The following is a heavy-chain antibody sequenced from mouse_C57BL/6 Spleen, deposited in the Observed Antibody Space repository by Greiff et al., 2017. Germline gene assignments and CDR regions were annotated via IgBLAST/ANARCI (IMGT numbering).Heavy chain of an antibody. V-gene: IGHV1-22*01. CDR2: INPNNGGT. J-gene: IGHJ2*01. D-gene: IGHD4-1*02. Sequence: VQLQQSGPELVKPGASVKMSCKASGYTFTDYNMHWVKQSHGKSLEWIGYINPNNGGTSYNQKFKGKAPLTVNKSSSTAYMELRSLTSEDSAVYYCARLSTGFFDYWGQGTTLTVSS. CDR3: ARLSTGFFDY. CDR1: GYTFTDYN.